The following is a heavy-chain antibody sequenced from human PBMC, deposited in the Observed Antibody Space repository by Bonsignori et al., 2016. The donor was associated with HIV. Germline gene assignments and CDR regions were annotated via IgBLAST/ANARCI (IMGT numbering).Heavy chain of an antibody. V-gene: IGHV1-69*10. Sequence: SVKVSCKASGGTFSSYAISWVRQAPGQGLEWMGGIIPILGIANYAQKFQGRVTITADESTSTAYMELSSLRSEDTAVYYCARDRYYYGSGSYYDYWGQGTLVTVSS. CDR1: GGTFSSYA. CDR2: IIPILGIA. CDR3: ARDRYYYGSGSYYDY. D-gene: IGHD3-10*01. J-gene: IGHJ4*02.